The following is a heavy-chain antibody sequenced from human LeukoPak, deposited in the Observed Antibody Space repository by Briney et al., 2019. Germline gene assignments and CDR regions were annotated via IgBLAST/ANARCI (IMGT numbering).Heavy chain of an antibody. J-gene: IGHJ4*02. Sequence: GGSLRLSCAVSGLTFSSSWMDWVRQAPGKGLEWVASINPDGNKKYSADSVKGRFTISRDNAENSLYLQMNSLRAEDTAVYYCAKSKGHSYGPVDYWGQGTLVTVSS. CDR3: AKSKGHSYGPVDY. V-gene: IGHV3-7*01. CDR2: INPDGNKK. CDR1: GLTFSSSW. D-gene: IGHD5-18*01.